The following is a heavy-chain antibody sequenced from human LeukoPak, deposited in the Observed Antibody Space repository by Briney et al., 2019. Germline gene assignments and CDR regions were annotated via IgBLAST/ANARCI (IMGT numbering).Heavy chain of an antibody. CDR2: ISGSSGHI. V-gene: IGHV3-21*01. J-gene: IGHJ4*02. CDR1: GFTFSSYN. D-gene: IGHD6-19*01. CDR3: ARDPGTVADPYFDY. Sequence: PGGSLRLSCAASGFTFSSYNMNWVRQPPGKGLEWVSSISGSSGHIHYADSVKGRFTISRDNANNSLYLQMNGLRDEDTAVYYCARDPGTVADPYFDYWGQGSLVTVSS.